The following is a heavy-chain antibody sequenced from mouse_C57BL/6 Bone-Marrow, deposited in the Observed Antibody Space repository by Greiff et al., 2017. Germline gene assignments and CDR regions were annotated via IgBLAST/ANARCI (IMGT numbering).Heavy chain of an antibody. D-gene: IGHD1-2*01. CDR2: INYDGSST. Sequence: EVKLVESEGGLVQPGSSMKLSCTASGFTFSDYYMAWVRQVPEKGLEWVANINYDGSSTYYLDSLKSRFIISRDNAKNILYLQMSSLKSEDTATYYCARATTAYAMDYWCQGTSVTVSS. V-gene: IGHV5-16*01. CDR3: ARATTAYAMDY. J-gene: IGHJ4*01. CDR1: GFTFSDYY.